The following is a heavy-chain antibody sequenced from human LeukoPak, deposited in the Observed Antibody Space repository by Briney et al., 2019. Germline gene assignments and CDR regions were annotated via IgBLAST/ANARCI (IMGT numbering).Heavy chain of an antibody. CDR2: IYYSGTT. Sequence: SETLSLTCTVSGGSISSSNYYWGWIRQPPGKGLEWIGTIYYSGTTYYNPSLESRVTISEDTSKNQFSLTLRSVTAADTAVYYCARHISDYYYYYMDVWGKGTTVTVSS. V-gene: IGHV4-39*01. J-gene: IGHJ6*03. D-gene: IGHD3-10*01. CDR3: ARHISDYYYYYMDV. CDR1: GGSISSSNYY.